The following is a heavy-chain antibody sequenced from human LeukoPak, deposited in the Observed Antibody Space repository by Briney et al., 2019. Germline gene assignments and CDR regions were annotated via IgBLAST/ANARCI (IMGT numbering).Heavy chain of an antibody. CDR3: ARDSRIAAAAAFDY. CDR2: TYYRSKWYN. Sequence: SQTLSLTCALSGDSVSSNGAAWNWIRQSPSRGLEWLGRTYYRSKWYNDYAVSVKSRITINPDTSKNQFSLQLNSVTPEDTAVYYCARDSRIAAAAAFDYWGQGTLVTVSS. D-gene: IGHD6-13*01. J-gene: IGHJ4*02. CDR1: GDSVSSNGAA. V-gene: IGHV6-1*01.